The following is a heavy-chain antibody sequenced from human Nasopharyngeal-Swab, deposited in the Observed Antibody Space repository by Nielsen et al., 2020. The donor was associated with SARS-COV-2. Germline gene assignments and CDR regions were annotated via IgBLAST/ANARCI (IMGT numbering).Heavy chain of an antibody. CDR3: ARDDLTAYDAFDI. D-gene: IGHD7-27*01. CDR2: INAGNGKT. Sequence: ASVKVSCKTSGYSFSSYAFHWVRQAPGQGLEWMGWINAGNGKTKYSQKFQGRVTITVDTSAGTGYMELSSLRSDDTAVYYCARDDLTAYDAFDIWGQGTMVTVSS. CDR1: GYSFSSYA. V-gene: IGHV1-3*01. J-gene: IGHJ3*02.